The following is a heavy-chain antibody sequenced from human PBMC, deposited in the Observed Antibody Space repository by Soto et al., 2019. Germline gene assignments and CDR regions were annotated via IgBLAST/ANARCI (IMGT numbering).Heavy chain of an antibody. J-gene: IGHJ3*02. CDR2: MNHSGGT. Sequence: QVQLQQWGAGLLKPSETLSLTCAVYGGFVSSGSYYWSWIRQPPGKGLEWIGEMNHSGGTHFNLSLKSRVTISVDTSKNQFSLKMASVTAADTALYYCARVERGTATTVVDAFDIWGPGTMVTVSS. CDR3: ARVERGTATTVVDAFDI. CDR1: GGFVSSGSYY. D-gene: IGHD1-1*01. V-gene: IGHV4-34*01.